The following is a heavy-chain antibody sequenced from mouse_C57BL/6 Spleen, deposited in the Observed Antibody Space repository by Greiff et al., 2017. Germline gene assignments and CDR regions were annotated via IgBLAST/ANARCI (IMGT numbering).Heavy chain of an antibody. CDR1: GFTFSSYA. J-gene: IGHJ3*01. CDR2: ISDGGSYT. D-gene: IGHD3-1*01. CDR3: ARDSSGFAY. V-gene: IGHV5-4*01. Sequence: EVQLQESGGGLVKPGGSLKLSCAASGFTFSSYAMSWVRQTPEKRLEWVATISDGGSYTYYPDNVKGRFTISRDNAKNNLYLQMSHLKSEDTAMYYCARDSSGFAYWGQGTLVTVSA.